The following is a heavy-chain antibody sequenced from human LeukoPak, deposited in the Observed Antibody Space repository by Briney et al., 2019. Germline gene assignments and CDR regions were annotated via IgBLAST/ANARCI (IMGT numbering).Heavy chain of an antibody. J-gene: IGHJ4*02. V-gene: IGHV1-24*01. D-gene: IGHD3-22*01. Sequence: ASVKVSCEVSGSTLTELSTHWVRQAPGKGLEWMGGFDPEDGEIVYAQNFQGRVTMTEDTFTDTAYMELCSLRSEDTAIYYCATANRLTRDSSGYYPDSWGQGTLVTVSS. CDR1: GSTLTELS. CDR3: ATANRLTRDSSGYYPDS. CDR2: FDPEDGEI.